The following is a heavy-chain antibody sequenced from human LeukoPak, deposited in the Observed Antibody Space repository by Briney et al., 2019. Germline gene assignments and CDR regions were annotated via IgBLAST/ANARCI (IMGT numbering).Heavy chain of an antibody. D-gene: IGHD3-16*02. CDR1: GDSISSSADY. V-gene: IGHV4-38-2*02. CDR2: IYHSGST. Sequence: PSETLSLTCTVSGDSISSSADYWGWIRQPPGKGLEWIGSIYHSGSTYYSPSLKSRVTISVDTSKNHFSLKLSSVTAADTAVYYCAIGRTGSNPNSWFDPWGQGTLVSVSS. CDR3: AIGRTGSNPNSWFDP. J-gene: IGHJ5*02.